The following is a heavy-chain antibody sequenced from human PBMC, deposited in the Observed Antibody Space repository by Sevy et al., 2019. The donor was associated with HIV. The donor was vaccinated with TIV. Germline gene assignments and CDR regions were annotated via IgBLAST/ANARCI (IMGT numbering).Heavy chain of an antibody. V-gene: IGHV3-48*04. CDR1: GFTFSVYS. J-gene: IGHJ4*01. CDR2: IGSSGSTI. Sequence: GGSLRLSCAASGFTFSVYSMNWVRQAPGKGLEWLSYIGSSGSTIAYADSVKGGLTISRDNAWSSLFLQMNSLRPEDTAVYYCASDVYYSDGSGYDFEHWGHGTLVTVSS. CDR3: ASDVYYSDGSGYDFEH. D-gene: IGHD3-22*01.